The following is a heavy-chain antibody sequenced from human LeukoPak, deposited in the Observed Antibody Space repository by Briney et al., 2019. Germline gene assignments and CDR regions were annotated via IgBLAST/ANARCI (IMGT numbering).Heavy chain of an antibody. V-gene: IGHV3-74*01. Sequence: PGGSLRLSCVASGFTLSRYWMHWVRQAPGKGLVWVSHINTDGSSTSYADSVKGRFTISRDNAKNTLYLQMNSLRAEDTAVYYCARHFGVVTKGVYYYYYGMDVWGQGTTVTVSS. CDR1: GFTLSRYW. CDR3: ARHFGVVTKGVYYYYYGMDV. J-gene: IGHJ6*02. D-gene: IGHD3-3*01. CDR2: INTDGSST.